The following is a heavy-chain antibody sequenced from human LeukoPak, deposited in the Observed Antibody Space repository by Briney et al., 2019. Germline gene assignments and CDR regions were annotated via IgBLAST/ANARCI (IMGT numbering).Heavy chain of an antibody. Sequence: PSETLSLTCAVYGGSFSGYYWSWIRQPPGKGLEWIGEINHSGSTNYNPSLKSRVTISVDTSKNQFSLKLSSVTAADTAVYYCARDSYYYDSSGYYVDWGQGTLVTVSS. CDR2: INHSGST. J-gene: IGHJ4*02. V-gene: IGHV4-34*01. D-gene: IGHD3-22*01. CDR3: ARDSYYYDSSGYYVD. CDR1: GGSFSGYY.